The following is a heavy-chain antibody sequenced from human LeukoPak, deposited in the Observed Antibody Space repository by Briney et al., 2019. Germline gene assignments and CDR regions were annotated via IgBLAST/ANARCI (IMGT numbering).Heavy chain of an antibody. CDR2: ISYDGSNK. J-gene: IGHJ5*02. CDR3: GRGFEQLVS. CDR1: GFTFSSYA. Sequence: GGSLRLSCAASGFTFSSYAMHWVRQAPGKGLEWVAVISYDGSNKYYADSVKGRFTISRDNSKNTLYLQMNSLRAEDTAVYYCGRGFEQLVSWGQGTLVTVSS. V-gene: IGHV3-30*04. D-gene: IGHD6-13*01.